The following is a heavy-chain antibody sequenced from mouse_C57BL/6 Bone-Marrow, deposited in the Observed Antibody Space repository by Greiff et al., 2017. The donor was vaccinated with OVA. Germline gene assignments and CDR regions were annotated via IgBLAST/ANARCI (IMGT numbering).Heavy chain of an antibody. J-gene: IGHJ3*01. Sequence: EVKLMESGGGLVQPGESLKLSCESNEYDFPSHDMSWVRKTPEKRLELVAAINRAGGSTYYPATIERRFIISRDNTKKTLYLQMSSLRSEDTAVYYCARHYGYDGFAYWGQGTLVTVS. V-gene: IGHV5-2*01. D-gene: IGHD2-2*01. CDR1: EYDFPSHD. CDR3: ARHYGYDGFAY. CDR2: INRAGGST.